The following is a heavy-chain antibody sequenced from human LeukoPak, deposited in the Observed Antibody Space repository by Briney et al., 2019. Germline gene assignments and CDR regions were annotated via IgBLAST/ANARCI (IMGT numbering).Heavy chain of an antibody. Sequence: GGSLRLSCAASGFTFSSYWMSWVRQAPGKGLEWVANIKQDGSEKYYVDSVKGRFTISRDNAKNSLYLQMNSLRAEDTAVYYCARVRRYCSSTSCYRGGYAFDIWGQGTMVTASS. J-gene: IGHJ3*02. CDR1: GFTFSSYW. CDR3: ARVRRYCSSTSCYRGGYAFDI. D-gene: IGHD2-2*01. CDR2: IKQDGSEK. V-gene: IGHV3-7*01.